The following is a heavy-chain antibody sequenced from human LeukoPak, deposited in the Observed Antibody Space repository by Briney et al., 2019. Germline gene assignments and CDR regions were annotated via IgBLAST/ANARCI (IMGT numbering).Heavy chain of an antibody. V-gene: IGHV4-34*01. CDR2: INHSGST. J-gene: IGHJ6*02. D-gene: IGHD2-2*01. Sequence: SETLSLTCAVYGGSFSGYYRSWIRQPPGKGLEWIGEINHSGSTNYNPSLKSRVTISVDTSKNQFSLKLSSVTAADTAVYYCARGPYYCSSTSCKHKRYYYYGMDVWGQGTTVTVSS. CDR1: GGSFSGYY. CDR3: ARGPYYCSSTSCKHKRYYYYGMDV.